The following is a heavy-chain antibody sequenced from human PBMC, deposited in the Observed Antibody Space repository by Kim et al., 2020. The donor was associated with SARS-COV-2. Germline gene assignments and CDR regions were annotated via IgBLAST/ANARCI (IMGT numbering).Heavy chain of an antibody. Sequence: NTGNPTYAKGFTGRFVFSLDTSVSTAYLQISSLKAEDTAVYYCARNGVGATDYWGQGTLVTVSS. CDR2: NTGNP. J-gene: IGHJ4*02. V-gene: IGHV7-4-1*02. CDR3: ARNGVGATDY. D-gene: IGHD1-26*01.